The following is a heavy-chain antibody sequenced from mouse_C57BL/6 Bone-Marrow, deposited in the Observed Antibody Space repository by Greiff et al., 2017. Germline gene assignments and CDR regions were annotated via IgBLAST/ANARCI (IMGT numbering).Heavy chain of an antibody. J-gene: IGHJ2*01. CDR1: GYTFTDYE. D-gene: IGHD1-1*01. CDR3: TRYYGSSPYYFDD. CDR2: IDPETGGT. V-gene: IGHV1-15*01. Sequence: VQLQQSGAELVRPGASVTLSCKASGYTFTDYEMHWVKQTPVHGLEWIGAIDPETGGTAYNQKFKGKAILTADKSSSTAYMELRSLTSEDSAVYYCTRYYGSSPYYFDDWGQGTTLTVSS.